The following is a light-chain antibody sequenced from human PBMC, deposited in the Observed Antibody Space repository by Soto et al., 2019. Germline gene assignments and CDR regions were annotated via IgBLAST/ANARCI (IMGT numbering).Light chain of an antibody. J-gene: IGLJ1*01. CDR3: SSYAASNNFV. Sequence: QFVLTQPPSASGSPGQSVTISCTGTSSDVGGYNYVSWYQQHPGKAPKLMIYEVSKRPSGVPDRFSGSKSGNTASLTVSGLQAEDEADYYCSSYAASNNFVFGTGTKVNV. CDR1: SSDVGGYNY. CDR2: EVS. V-gene: IGLV2-8*01.